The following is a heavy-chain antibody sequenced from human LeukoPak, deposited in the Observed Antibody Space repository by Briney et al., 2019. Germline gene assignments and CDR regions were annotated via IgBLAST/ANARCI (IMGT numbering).Heavy chain of an antibody. CDR1: GFHFSAHG. CDR2: ISSTGGTT. J-gene: IGHJ6*03. Sequence: GGTLRLSCAASGFHFSAHGMNWIRQAPGKRLEWVSSISSTGGTTYYADSVKGRFTISRDNSKNTLYLQMNSLRAEDTAIYYCAKNGDRGAYCTGGTCYPYFYYYMDVWGKGTTVTI. D-gene: IGHD2-15*01. CDR3: AKNGDRGAYCTGGTCYPYFYYYMDV. V-gene: IGHV3-23*01.